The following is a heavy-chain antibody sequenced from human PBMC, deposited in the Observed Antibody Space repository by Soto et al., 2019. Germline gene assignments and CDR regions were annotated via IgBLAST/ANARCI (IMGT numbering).Heavy chain of an antibody. J-gene: IGHJ4*02. CDR2: INLRGGTT. D-gene: IGHD4-17*01. CDR3: ARGPDDSDVPRWDH. Sequence: QVQLVQSGPEVRKPGASVRLSCATSGYNFNQYYIHWVRQAPGQGLAWMGIINLRGGTTEYAHKLRGRVTVTGDTSTRTAYMELSSLRSEDTAVYFCARGPDDSDVPRWDHWGQGTLITVSS. CDR1: GYNFNQYY. V-gene: IGHV1-46*02.